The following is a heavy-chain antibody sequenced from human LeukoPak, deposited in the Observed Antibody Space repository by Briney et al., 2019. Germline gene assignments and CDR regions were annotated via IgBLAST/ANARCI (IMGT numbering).Heavy chain of an antibody. J-gene: IGHJ4*02. D-gene: IGHD2-2*01. CDR2: ISYDGSNK. Sequence: GGSLRLSCAASGFTFSSYGMHWVRQAPGKGLEWVAVISYDGSNKYYADSVKGRFTISRDNSKNTLYLQMNSLGAEDTAVYYCAKDRTSNIVVVPAAIGDYWGQGTLVTVSS. CDR3: AKDRTSNIVVVPAAIGDY. V-gene: IGHV3-30*18. CDR1: GFTFSSYG.